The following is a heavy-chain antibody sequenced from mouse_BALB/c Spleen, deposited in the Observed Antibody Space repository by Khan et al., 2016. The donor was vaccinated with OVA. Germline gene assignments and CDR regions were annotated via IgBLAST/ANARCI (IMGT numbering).Heavy chain of an antibody. CDR3: GRGGGGDRFVY. J-gene: IGHJ3*01. Sequence: QVQLKESGAELVRPGVSVKISCKGSGYTFTDFTMHWVKQSHAMSLEWIGVISTYYGDATYNQKFKDKATMTVDKSSSTAYMELARLTSEDSAIDFWGRGGGGDRFVYWGQGTLVTVSA. CDR1: GYTFTDFT. V-gene: IGHV1S137*01. CDR2: ISTYYGDA.